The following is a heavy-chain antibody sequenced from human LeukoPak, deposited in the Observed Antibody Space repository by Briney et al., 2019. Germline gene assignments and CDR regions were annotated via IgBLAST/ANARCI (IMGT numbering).Heavy chain of an antibody. CDR3: ARATDISSWYLAY. J-gene: IGHJ4*02. V-gene: IGHV1-2*02. D-gene: IGHD6-13*01. CDR1: GYTFTGYY. Sequence: ASVKGSCKASGYTFTGYYMQWVRQAPGQERGWIGWLSPNSGDTKFPQKFQGRVTVTRDTSISTAYMELSRLTSDDTAVYYCARATDISSWYLAYWGQGTLVTVSS. CDR2: LSPNSGDT.